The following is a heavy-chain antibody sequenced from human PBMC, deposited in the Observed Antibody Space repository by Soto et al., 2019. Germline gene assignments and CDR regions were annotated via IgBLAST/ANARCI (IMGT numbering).Heavy chain of an antibody. Sequence: PSETLSLTCAVSGCSIIILNWCSWVRQPPGEGLEWIGEIQHGGSTNYNPSLESRVSISVDRSNNQFSLDLTSVTAADTAVYYCATTLYFEDATEDSVHSWGPGLLVTVSS. CDR3: ATTLYFEDATEDSVHS. J-gene: IGHJ4*02. V-gene: IGHV4-4*02. D-gene: IGHD2-21*01. CDR1: GCSIIILNW. CDR2: IQHGGST.